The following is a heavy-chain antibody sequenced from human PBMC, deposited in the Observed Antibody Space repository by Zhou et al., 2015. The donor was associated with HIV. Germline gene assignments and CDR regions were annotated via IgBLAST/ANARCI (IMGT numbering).Heavy chain of an antibody. J-gene: IGHJ6*02. CDR3: ARGYAVVTLTYYGMDV. Sequence: QVQLVQSGAEVKKPGSSVKVSCKASGGTFSSYTISWVRQAPGQGLEWMGRIIPILGIANYAQKFQGRVTITADKSTSTAYMELSSLRSEDTAVYYCARGYAVVTLTYYGMDVWGQGTTVTVSS. V-gene: IGHV1-69*02. D-gene: IGHD2-21*02. CDR1: GGTFSSYT. CDR2: IIPILGIA.